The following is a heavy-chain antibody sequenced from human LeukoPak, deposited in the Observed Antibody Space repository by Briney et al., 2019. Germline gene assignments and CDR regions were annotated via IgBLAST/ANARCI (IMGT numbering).Heavy chain of an antibody. CDR3: ARDFWSGHNWFDP. V-gene: IGHV1-2*02. CDR2: INPNSGGT. D-gene: IGHD3-3*01. Sequence: ASVKVSCKASGYTFTGYYMHWVRQAPGQGLEWMGWINPNSGGTNYAQKFQGRVTMTRDTSISTAYMELSRLRSDDTAVYYCARDFWSGHNWFDPWGQGTLVAVSS. CDR1: GYTFTGYY. J-gene: IGHJ5*02.